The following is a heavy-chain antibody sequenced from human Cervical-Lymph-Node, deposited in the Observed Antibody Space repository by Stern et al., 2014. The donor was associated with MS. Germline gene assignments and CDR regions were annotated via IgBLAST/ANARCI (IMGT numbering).Heavy chain of an antibody. CDR2: ISYDGTKA. J-gene: IGHJ4*02. V-gene: IGHV3-30*18. Sequence: VQLVESGGGVVQPGRSLRLSCAASGFTFSDYGIHWVRQSPGKGLEWVALISYDGTKAYYSDSVKGRFTISRDRSKNALYLQMNSLKTEDTAIYYCAKDRQRRYDYDSSGYAHYHYWGQGTLVTVSS. CDR1: GFTFSDYG. D-gene: IGHD3-22*01. CDR3: AKDRQRRYDYDSSGYAHYHY.